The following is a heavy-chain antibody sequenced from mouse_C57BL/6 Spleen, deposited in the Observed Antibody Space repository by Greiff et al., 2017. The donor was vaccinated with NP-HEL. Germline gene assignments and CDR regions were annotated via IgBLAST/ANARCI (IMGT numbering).Heavy chain of an antibody. CDR2: IYPGDGDT. CDR3: ENSNYYFDY. D-gene: IGHD2-5*01. CDR1: GYAFSSSW. J-gene: IGHJ2*01. Sequence: VHLVESGPELVKPGASVKISCKASGYAFSSSWMNWVKQRPGKGLEWIGRIYPGDGDTNYNGKFKGKATLTADKSSSTAYMQLSSLTSEDSAVYFCENSNYYFDYWGQGTTLTVSS. V-gene: IGHV1-82*01.